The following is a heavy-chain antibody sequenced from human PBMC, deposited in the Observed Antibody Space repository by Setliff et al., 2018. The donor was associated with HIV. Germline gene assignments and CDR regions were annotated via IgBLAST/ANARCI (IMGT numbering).Heavy chain of an antibody. CDR2: IYYSGST. Sequence: SETLSLTCTVSRGSISSSTYYWTWIRQPPGKGLEWIGYIYYSGSTNYNPSLKSRVTISVDTSKNQFSLKRSSVTAADTAVYYCARHDGTYCGGDCYLLGYFDLWGRGTLVTVSS. CDR3: ARHDGTYCGGDCYLLGYFDL. V-gene: IGHV4-61*05. J-gene: IGHJ2*01. D-gene: IGHD2-21*02. CDR1: RGSISSSTYY.